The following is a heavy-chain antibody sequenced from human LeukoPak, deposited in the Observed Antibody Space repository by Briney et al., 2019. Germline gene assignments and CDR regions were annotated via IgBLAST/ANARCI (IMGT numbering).Heavy chain of an antibody. CDR1: GGSISSSSYY. Sequence: SETLSLTCTVSGGSISSSSYYWGWIRQPPGKGLEWIGSIYYSGSTYYNPSLKSRVTISVDTSKNQFSLKLSSVTAADTAVYYCARGLRGYGGYDFLVGFNYWGQGTLVTVSS. D-gene: IGHD5-12*01. CDR2: IYYSGST. CDR3: ARGLRGYGGYDFLVGFNY. V-gene: IGHV4-39*01. J-gene: IGHJ4*02.